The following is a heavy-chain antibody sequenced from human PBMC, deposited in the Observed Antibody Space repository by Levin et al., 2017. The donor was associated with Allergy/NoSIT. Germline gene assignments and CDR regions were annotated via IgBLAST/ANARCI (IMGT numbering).Heavy chain of an antibody. V-gene: IGHV4-59*01. D-gene: IGHD1-14*01. CDR1: GGSISSYY. CDR3: ARAMYNRQLVIFDY. Sequence: SETLSLTCTVSGGSISSYYWSWIRQPPGKGLEWIGYIYYSGSTNYNPSLKSRVTISVDTSKNQFSLKLSSVTAADTAVYYCARAMYNRQLVIFDYWGQGTLVTVSS. J-gene: IGHJ4*02. CDR2: IYYSGST.